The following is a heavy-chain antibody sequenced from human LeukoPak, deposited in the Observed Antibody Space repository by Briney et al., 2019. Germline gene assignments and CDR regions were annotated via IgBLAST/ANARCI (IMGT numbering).Heavy chain of an antibody. CDR3: AREPPIGGWLDWTWFDP. V-gene: IGHV4-34*01. CDR1: GGSFSGYY. D-gene: IGHD6-19*01. J-gene: IGHJ5*02. CDR2: INHSGST. Sequence: PSETLSLTCAVYGGSFSGYYWSWIRQPPGKGLEWIGEINHSGSTNYNPSLKSRVTMSVDTSKNQFSLKLSSVTAADTAVYYCAREPPIGGWLDWTWFDPWGQGTLVTVSS.